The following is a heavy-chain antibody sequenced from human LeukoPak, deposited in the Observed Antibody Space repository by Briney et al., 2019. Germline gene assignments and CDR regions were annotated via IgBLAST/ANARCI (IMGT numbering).Heavy chain of an antibody. Sequence: SETLSLSCTVSGGSNNSYYWSWIRQPPGKGLEWIGYTHPSGNTNYSPSLKSRVTISIDMSRNQFSLKLSPVTAADTAVYYCARKASKKGWFDPWGQGTLVTVSS. V-gene: IGHV4-4*09. CDR2: THPSGNT. CDR1: GGSNNSYY. J-gene: IGHJ5*02. CDR3: ARKASKKGWFDP.